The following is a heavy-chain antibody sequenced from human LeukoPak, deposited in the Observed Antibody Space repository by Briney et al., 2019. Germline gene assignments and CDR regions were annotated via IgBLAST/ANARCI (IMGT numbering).Heavy chain of an antibody. CDR3: ARHSSRWSVWFDP. CDR2: IYESGST. CDR1: GGSISSSSYY. Sequence: PSGTLSLTCTVSGGSISSSSYYWGWIRQPPGKGLEWMGSIYESGSTYYNPSLKSRVTISVDTSKNQFSLKLSSVTAADTAVYYCARHSSRWSVWFDPWGQGTLVTVSS. J-gene: IGHJ5*02. V-gene: IGHV4-39*01. D-gene: IGHD6-13*01.